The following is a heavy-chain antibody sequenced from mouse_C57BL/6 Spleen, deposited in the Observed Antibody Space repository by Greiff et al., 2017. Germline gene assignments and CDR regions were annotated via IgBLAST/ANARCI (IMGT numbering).Heavy chain of an antibody. Sequence: VQLVESGPELVKPGASVKISCKASGYAFSSSWMNWVKQRPGKGLEGIGRIYPGDGDTNYNGKFKGKATLTADKSSSTAYMQLSSLTSEDSAVYFCARGSSYDCWYYYAMDYWGQGTSVTVSS. J-gene: IGHJ4*01. CDR2: IYPGDGDT. CDR3: ARGSSYDCWYYYAMDY. D-gene: IGHD1-1*01. V-gene: IGHV1-82*01. CDR1: GYAFSSSW.